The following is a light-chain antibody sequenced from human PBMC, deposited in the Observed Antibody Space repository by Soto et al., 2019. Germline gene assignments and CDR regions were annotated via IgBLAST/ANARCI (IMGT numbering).Light chain of an antibody. Sequence: EIVLTQSPATLSSSAGERATISCRASQSVSSCFAWYQQKPGQAPRLLIYDASNRANGIPARFSGSGSGTDITLTITSIEPEDDSVSYCYQHNNGPPVTFGQGTKLEIK. J-gene: IGKJ1*01. CDR3: YQHNNGPPVT. CDR1: QSVSSC. V-gene: IGKV3-11*01. CDR2: DAS.